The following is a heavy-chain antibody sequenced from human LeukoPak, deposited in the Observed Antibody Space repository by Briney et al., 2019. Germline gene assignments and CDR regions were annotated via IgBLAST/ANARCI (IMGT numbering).Heavy chain of an antibody. Sequence: PSETLSLTCTVSGGSISSSSYYWGWIRQPPGKGLEWIGSIYYSGSTYYNPSLKSRVTISVDTSKNQFSLKLSSVTAADTAVYYCATRPTPSSAHDLTNPPYWGQGTLVTVSS. CDR2: IYYSGST. CDR3: ATRPTPSSAHDLTNPPY. CDR1: GGSISSSSYY. D-gene: IGHD3-3*01. J-gene: IGHJ4*02. V-gene: IGHV4-39*01.